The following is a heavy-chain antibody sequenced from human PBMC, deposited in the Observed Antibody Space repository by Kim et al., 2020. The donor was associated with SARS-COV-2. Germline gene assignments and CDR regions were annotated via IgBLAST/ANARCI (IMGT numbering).Heavy chain of an antibody. Sequence: ASVKVSCKASGGTFSSYAISWVRQAPGQGLEWMGRIIPILGIANYAQKFQGRVTITADKSTSTAYMELSSLRSEDTAVYYCVKYYDSFIDYWGQGTLVTVSS. CDR3: VKYYDSFIDY. CDR1: GGTFSSYA. J-gene: IGHJ4*02. CDR2: IIPILGIA. D-gene: IGHD3-22*01. V-gene: IGHV1-69*04.